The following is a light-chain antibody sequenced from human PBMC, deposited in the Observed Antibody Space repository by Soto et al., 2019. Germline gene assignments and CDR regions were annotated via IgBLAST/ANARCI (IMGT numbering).Light chain of an antibody. J-gene: IGKJ2*01. V-gene: IGKV3-20*01. CDR1: QSVSSNY. CDR2: GAF. CDR3: HQYRESPRT. Sequence: EIVLTQSPGTLSLSPGDRATLSCRASQSVSSNYLVWYQQKPGQAPRLIFYGAFTRATGIPDRFSGGGSGTDFTLTISRVEPEDFAVYYCHQYRESPRTFGQGTKLELK.